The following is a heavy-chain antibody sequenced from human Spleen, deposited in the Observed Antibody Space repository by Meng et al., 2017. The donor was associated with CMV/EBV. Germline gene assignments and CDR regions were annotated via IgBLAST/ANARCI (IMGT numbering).Heavy chain of an antibody. CDR2: IYPGDSYT. CDR1: GYRFTRYW. J-gene: IGHJ4*02. Sequence: GESLKISCKGSGYRFTRYWIGWVRQMPGKGLEWIGIIYPGDSYTRYSPSFQGQVTISADKSISTAYLQWSSLKASDTALYYCARQGLVGASDYWGQGTLVTVSS. D-gene: IGHD1-26*01. CDR3: ARQGLVGASDY. V-gene: IGHV5-51*01.